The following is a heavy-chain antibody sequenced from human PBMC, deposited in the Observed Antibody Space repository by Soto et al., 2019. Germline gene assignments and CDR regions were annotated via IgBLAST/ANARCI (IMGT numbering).Heavy chain of an antibody. CDR2: ISSSGTV. J-gene: IGHJ6*02. Sequence: PSETLSLTCSVSGGSIRDYFWTWIRQSPGRGLEWIGYISSSGTVKYNSSLKSRVTISLDRSRNQFSLKLSSVTAADTAVYFCARDRKLELQGNYYYYGMDVWGQGTTVTVSS. CDR1: GGSIRDYF. CDR3: ARDRKLELQGNYYYYGMDV. V-gene: IGHV4-59*01. D-gene: IGHD1-7*01.